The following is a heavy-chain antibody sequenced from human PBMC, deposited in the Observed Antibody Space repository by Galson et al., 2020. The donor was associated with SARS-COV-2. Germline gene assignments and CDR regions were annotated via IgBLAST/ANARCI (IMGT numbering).Heavy chain of an antibody. CDR1: GFTFRNAW. CDR3: TTQFTSYFGSGTYYWIPPFDY. D-gene: IGHD3-10*01. CDR2: IKIKIDGGTA. Sequence: GESLKISCAASGFTFRNAWMTWVRQAPGKGLEWVGHIKIKIDGGTADYAAPVKGRFTISRDDSKNTLYLQMNSLKTEDTAVYYCTTQFTSYFGSGTYYWIPPFDYWGQGTLVTVSS. V-gene: IGHV3-15*01. J-gene: IGHJ4*02.